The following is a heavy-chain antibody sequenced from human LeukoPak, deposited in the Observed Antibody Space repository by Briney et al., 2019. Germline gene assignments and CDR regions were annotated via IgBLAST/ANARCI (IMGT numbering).Heavy chain of an antibody. D-gene: IGHD6-13*01. CDR2: MNPNSGNT. J-gene: IGHJ4*02. Sequence: ASVKISCKASGYSFTDYYLHWVRQATGQGLEWMGWMNPNSGNTGYAQKFQGRVTMTRNTSISTAYMELSSLRSEDTAVYYCARGPYSSSWYVYYWGQGTLVTVSS. CDR1: GYSFTDYY. CDR3: ARGPYSSSWYVYY. V-gene: IGHV1-8*02.